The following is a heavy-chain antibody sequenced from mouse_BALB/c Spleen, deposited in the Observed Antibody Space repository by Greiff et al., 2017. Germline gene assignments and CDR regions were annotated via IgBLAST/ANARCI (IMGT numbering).Heavy chain of an antibody. CDR2: IYWDDDK. D-gene: IGHD1-1*01. J-gene: IGHJ1*01. Sequence: QVTLKVSGPGILQPSQTLSLTCSFSGFSLSTSGMGVSWIRQPSGKGLEWLAHIYWDDDKRYNPSLKSRLTISKDTSSNQVFLKITSVDTADTATYYCAHYYGSPYWYFDVWGAGTTVTVSS. CDR3: AHYYGSPYWYFDV. CDR1: GFSLSTSGMG. V-gene: IGHV8-12*01.